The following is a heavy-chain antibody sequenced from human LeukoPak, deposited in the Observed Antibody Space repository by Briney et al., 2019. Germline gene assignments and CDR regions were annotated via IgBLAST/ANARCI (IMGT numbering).Heavy chain of an antibody. CDR2: MYKDGRR. J-gene: IGHJ4*02. CDR3: ARDSMVRGVLSSIY. Sequence: GGSLRLSCAASEFSVSSNYMSWVRQAPGKGLEWVSVMYKDGRRYHADSVKGRFTISRDNSKNTLYLQMNSLRAEDTAVYYCARDSMVRGVLSSIYWGQGTLVTVS. D-gene: IGHD3-10*01. V-gene: IGHV3-66*01. CDR1: EFSVSSNY.